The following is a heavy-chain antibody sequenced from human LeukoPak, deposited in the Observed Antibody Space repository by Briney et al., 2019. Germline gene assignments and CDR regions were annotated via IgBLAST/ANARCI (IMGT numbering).Heavy chain of an antibody. J-gene: IGHJ4*02. CDR3: ASLKEPWFGKLIPNY. CDR1: GFTFSDYY. CDR2: ISSSSSYT. V-gene: IGHV3-11*06. Sequence: GGSLRLSCAASGFTFSDYYMSWIRQAPGKGPEWVSYISSSSSYTNYADSVKGRFTISRDNAKNSLYLQMNSLRAEDTAVYYCASLKEPWFGKLIPNYWGQGTLVTVSS. D-gene: IGHD3-10*01.